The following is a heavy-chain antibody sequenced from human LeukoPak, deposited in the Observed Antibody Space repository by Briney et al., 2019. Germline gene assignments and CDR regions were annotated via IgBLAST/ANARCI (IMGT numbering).Heavy chain of an antibody. CDR1: GFTFSSYS. CDR3: ARGNSGSYPYYFDC. V-gene: IGHV3-21*01. CDR2: ISSSSSYI. D-gene: IGHD1-26*01. J-gene: IGHJ4*02. Sequence: GGSLRLSCAASGFTFSSYSMNWVRQAPGKGLEWVSSISSSSSYIYYADSVKGRFTISRDNAKNSLYLQMNSLRAEDTAVYYCARGNSGSYPYYFDCWGQGTLVTVSS.